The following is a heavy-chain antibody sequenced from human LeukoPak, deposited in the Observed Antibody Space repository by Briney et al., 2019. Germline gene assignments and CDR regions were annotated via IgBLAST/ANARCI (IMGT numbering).Heavy chain of an antibody. CDR2: IHPRRGDT. CDR3: ARDRDYGTGSYYRGCIDS. J-gene: IGHJ4*02. D-gene: IGHD3-10*01. Sequence: ASVKVSCKTSGYSFTAFYLHWVRNAPGPGHELMGWIHPRRGDTNYAQKLQGRVTMTMDASISTAYLDLSSRRADDAAVYDCARDRDYGTGSYYRGCIDSWGQGTPVTVSP. V-gene: IGHV1-2*02. CDR1: GYSFTAFY.